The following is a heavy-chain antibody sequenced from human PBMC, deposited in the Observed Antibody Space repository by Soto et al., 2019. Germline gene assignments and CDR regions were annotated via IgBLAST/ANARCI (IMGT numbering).Heavy chain of an antibody. Sequence: QVQLVQSGAEVKKPGSSVKVSCKASGGTFSTYAIDWVRQAPGQGLEWMGGIIPLFGTAKYAQNFQGRITITADESTNTVYRELRRVRSQNTAVYYCARGVHYDSSGYYYFYWGQGTLVPVSS. CDR2: IIPLFGTA. CDR3: ARGVHYDSSGYYYFY. D-gene: IGHD3-22*01. J-gene: IGHJ4*02. CDR1: GGTFSTYA. V-gene: IGHV1-69*01.